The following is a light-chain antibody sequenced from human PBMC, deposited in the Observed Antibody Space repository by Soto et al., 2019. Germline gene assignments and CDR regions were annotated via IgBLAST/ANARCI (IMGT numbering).Light chain of an antibody. CDR1: QSITRW. V-gene: IGKV1-5*03. CDR3: QQCISYPFT. CDR2: KAS. Sequence: DIQMTQSPSTLSASVGDRVTITCRASQSITRWLACYQQKPGNAPKLLVSKASILDGGVPLRFSGSGSGTEFTLTISSLQPDDFATYYCQQCISYPFTFGQGTKLDI. J-gene: IGKJ2*01.